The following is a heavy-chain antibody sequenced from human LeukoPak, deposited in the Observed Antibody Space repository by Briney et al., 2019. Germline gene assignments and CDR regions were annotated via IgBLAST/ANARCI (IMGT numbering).Heavy chain of an antibody. CDR1: GYTFTSYD. J-gene: IGHJ6*02. CDR2: MNPNSGNT. D-gene: IGHD3-9*01. Sequence: GASVKVSCKASGYTFTSYDINWVRQATGQGLEWMGWMNPNSGNTGYAQKFQGRVTMTRNTSISTAYMELSSLRSEDTAVYYCARGGPDLRYFDWLLYNPIYYYYYYGMDVWGQGTTVTVSS. V-gene: IGHV1-8*01. CDR3: ARGGPDLRYFDWLLYNPIYYYYYYGMDV.